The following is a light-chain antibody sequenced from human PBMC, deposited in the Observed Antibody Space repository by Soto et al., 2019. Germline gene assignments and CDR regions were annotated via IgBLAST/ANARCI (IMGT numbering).Light chain of an antibody. Sequence: EILFTQSSATQCLSPGERDPPSFKASQTVSSYLLWYQQKPGQAPRLLIYDASNRASGTPARFSGSGSETDFTLTISSLEPEDFAVYYCQHRMNWPLTFGQGTRLEIK. CDR2: DAS. CDR3: QHRMNWPLT. J-gene: IGKJ5*01. V-gene: IGKV3-11*01. CDR1: QTVSSY.